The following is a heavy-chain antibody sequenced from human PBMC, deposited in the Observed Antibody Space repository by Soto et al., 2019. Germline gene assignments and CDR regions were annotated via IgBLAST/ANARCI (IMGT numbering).Heavy chain of an antibody. V-gene: IGHV3-21*01. J-gene: IGHJ4*02. CDR2: FSRSSSYI. Sequence: EVQLVESGGGLVKPGGSLRLSCAASGFTFSSYSMNWVRQAPGKGLEWVSSFSRSSSYIYYADSVKGRFTISRDNAKNSLYLQMNSLRAEDTAVYCCARDLSGGATFDYWGQGTLVTVSS. CDR3: ARDLSGGATFDY. CDR1: GFTFSSYS. D-gene: IGHD1-26*01.